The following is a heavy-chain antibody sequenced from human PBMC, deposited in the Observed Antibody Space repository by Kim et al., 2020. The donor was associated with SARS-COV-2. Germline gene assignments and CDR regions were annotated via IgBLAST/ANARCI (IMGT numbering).Heavy chain of an antibody. Sequence: ASVKVSCKASGYTFTSYGISWVRQAPGQGLEWMGWISAYNGNTNYAQKLQGRVTMTTDTSTSTAYMELSSLRSDDTAVYYCARVTYSEGLIAAALYWGQGTLVTVSS. CDR2: ISAYNGNT. V-gene: IGHV1-18*01. CDR1: GYTFTSYG. J-gene: IGHJ4*02. D-gene: IGHD6-13*01. CDR3: ARVTYSEGLIAAALY.